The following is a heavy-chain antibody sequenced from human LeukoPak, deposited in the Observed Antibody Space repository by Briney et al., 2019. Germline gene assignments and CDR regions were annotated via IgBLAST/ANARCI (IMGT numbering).Heavy chain of an antibody. CDR3: ARACSGGSCYYYYGMDV. D-gene: IGHD2-15*01. CDR2: IYGGGNT. Sequence: GGSLRLSCAASGFTVSSNYMSWVRQAPGKGLDWVLVIYGGGNTYYADSVKGRFIISRDNSKNTLYLQMNSLRAEDTAIYYCARACSGGSCYYYYGMDVWGQGTTVTVSS. J-gene: IGHJ6*02. V-gene: IGHV3-66*01. CDR1: GFTVSSNY.